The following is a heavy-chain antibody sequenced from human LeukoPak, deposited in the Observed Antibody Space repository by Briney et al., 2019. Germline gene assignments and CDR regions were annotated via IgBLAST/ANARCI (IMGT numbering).Heavy chain of an antibody. D-gene: IGHD3-10*01. Sequence: PGGSLRLPCAASGFTFSSYAMSWVRQAPGKGLEWVSAISGSGGSTYYADSVKGRFTISRDNSKNTLYLQMNSLRAEDTAVYYCAKDRILWFGELLSPVDAFDIWGQGTMGTVSS. CDR1: GFTFSSYA. V-gene: IGHV3-23*01. CDR2: ISGSGGST. CDR3: AKDRILWFGELLSPVDAFDI. J-gene: IGHJ3*02.